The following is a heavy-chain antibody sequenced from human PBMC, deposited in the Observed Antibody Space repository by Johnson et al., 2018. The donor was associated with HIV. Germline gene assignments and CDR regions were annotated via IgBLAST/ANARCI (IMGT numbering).Heavy chain of an antibody. V-gene: IGHV3-66*01. D-gene: IGHD3-22*01. CDR1: GFTVSSNY. CDR2: IYSGGST. J-gene: IGHJ3*02. Sequence: VQLVESGGGLVQPGGSLRLSCAASGFTVSSNYMSWVRQAPGKGLEWVSVIYSGGSTYYADSVKGRFTISRDNSKNSLYLQMNSLRAEDTAVYYCARVLYYYDSSGYWTNDAFDIWGQGTMVTVSS. CDR3: ARVLYYYDSSGYWTNDAFDI.